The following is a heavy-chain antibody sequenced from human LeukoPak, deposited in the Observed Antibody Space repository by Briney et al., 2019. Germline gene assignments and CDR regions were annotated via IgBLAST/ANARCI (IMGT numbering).Heavy chain of an antibody. CDR3: ASQLGGNVY. V-gene: IGHV3-74*01. J-gene: IGHJ4*02. D-gene: IGHD3-16*01. Sequence: GGSLRLSCAASGFTFSDNWMHWVRQAPGKGLVWVSVISSDGRSTIYADSVKGRFTISRGNAKNTLYLQMDSLRAEDTAVYFCASQLGGNVYWGQGTLVTVSS. CDR2: ISSDGRST. CDR1: GFTFSDNW.